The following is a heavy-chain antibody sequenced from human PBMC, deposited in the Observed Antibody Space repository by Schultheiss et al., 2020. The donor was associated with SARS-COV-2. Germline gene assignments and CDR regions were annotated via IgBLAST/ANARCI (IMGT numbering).Heavy chain of an antibody. Sequence: ASVKVSCKASGYTFTNYDINWVRQAPGQGLEWMGWISAYNGNTNYAQKFQGRVTMTRDTSISTAYMELSRLRSGDTAVYYCARVGSRDCSGGNCYSFDYWGQGTLVTVSS. J-gene: IGHJ4*02. V-gene: IGHV1-2*02. CDR1: GYTFTNYD. D-gene: IGHD2-15*01. CDR3: ARVGSRDCSGGNCYSFDY. CDR2: ISAYNGNT.